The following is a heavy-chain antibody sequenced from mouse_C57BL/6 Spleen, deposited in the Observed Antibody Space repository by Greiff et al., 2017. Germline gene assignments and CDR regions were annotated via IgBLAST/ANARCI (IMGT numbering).Heavy chain of an antibody. V-gene: IGHV6-6*01. J-gene: IGHJ4*01. Sequence: EVQLQESGGGLVQPGGSMKLSCAASGFTFSDAWMDWVRQSPEKGLEWVAEIRNKANNHATYYAESVKGRFTISRDDSKSSVYLQMNSLRAEDTGIYYCTREGTAYYAMDYWGQGTSVTVSS. CDR3: TREGTAYYAMDY. CDR2: IRNKANNHAT. CDR1: GFTFSDAW. D-gene: IGHD1-2*01.